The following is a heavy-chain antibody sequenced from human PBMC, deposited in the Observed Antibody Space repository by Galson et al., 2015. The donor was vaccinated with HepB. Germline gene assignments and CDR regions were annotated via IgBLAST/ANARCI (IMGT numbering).Heavy chain of an antibody. Sequence: SLRLSCAASGFTFSSYWMHWVRQAPGKGLVWVSRINTDGSSTTYADSVKGRFTISRDNARNTLYLQMNSLRAEDTAVYYCATDGSYAPDYWGQGTLVTVSS. CDR3: ATDGSYAPDY. D-gene: IGHD2-2*01. CDR1: GFTFSSYW. J-gene: IGHJ4*02. CDR2: INTDGSST. V-gene: IGHV3-74*01.